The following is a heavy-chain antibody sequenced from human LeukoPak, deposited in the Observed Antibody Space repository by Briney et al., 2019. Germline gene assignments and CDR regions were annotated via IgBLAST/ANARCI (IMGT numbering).Heavy chain of an antibody. V-gene: IGHV3-7*03. D-gene: IGHD3-3*01. CDR2: IKPDGSAV. Sequence: GGSLRLSCATSGFTLSSNWMSWVRHVLGRGLDWVANIKPDGSAVYYAASVKGRFTVSRDNAKNSLYLQMNSLRVEDTAVYYCARESEVTNTIDYWGQGTLVTVSS. CDR3: ARESEVTNTIDY. J-gene: IGHJ4*02. CDR1: GFTLSSNW.